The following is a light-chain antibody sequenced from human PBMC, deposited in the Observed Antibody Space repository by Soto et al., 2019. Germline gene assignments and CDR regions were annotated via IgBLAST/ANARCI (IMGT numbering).Light chain of an antibody. CDR3: NSYTNNNSQV. CDR2: EVN. CDR1: SSDIGNYIY. V-gene: IGLV2-14*01. Sequence: QSVLTQPASVSGSPGQSITISCSGTSSDIGNYIYVSWYQHHPGKAPKLIIYEVNNRPSGVSNRFSGSKSGNTASLTISGLQAEDEAHYYCNSYTNNNSQVFGGGTKVTVL. J-gene: IGLJ3*02.